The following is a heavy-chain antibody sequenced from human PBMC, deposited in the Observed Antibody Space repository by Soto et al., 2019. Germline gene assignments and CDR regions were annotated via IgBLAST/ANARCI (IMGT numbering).Heavy chain of an antibody. CDR2: ISGSGGST. CDR3: AKDTYYHDTTGYYVFDY. D-gene: IGHD3-22*01. CDR1: GLPFRTYA. V-gene: IGHV3-23*01. Sequence: GGSLRLSCAAPGLPFRTYAMTWVRQAPGKGLEWVSIISGSGGSTYYADSVKGRFTISRDNSKNTLHLQMNSLRAEDTAVYYCAKDTYYHDTTGYYVFDYWGQGTLVTVSS. J-gene: IGHJ4*02.